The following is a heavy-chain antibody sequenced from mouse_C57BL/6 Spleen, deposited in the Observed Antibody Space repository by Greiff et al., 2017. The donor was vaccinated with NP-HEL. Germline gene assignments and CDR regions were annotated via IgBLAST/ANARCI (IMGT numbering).Heavy chain of an antibody. CDR2: ISSGSSTI. V-gene: IGHV5-17*01. D-gene: IGHD1-1*01. Sequence: EVHLVESGGGLVKPGGSLKLSCAASGFTFSDYGMHWVRQAPEKGLEWVAYISSGSSTIYYADTVKGRFTISRDTAKNTLFLQMTSLRSEDTAMYYCARITTVVASPYAMDYWGQGTSVTVSS. CDR1: GFTFSDYG. CDR3: ARITTVVASPYAMDY. J-gene: IGHJ4*01.